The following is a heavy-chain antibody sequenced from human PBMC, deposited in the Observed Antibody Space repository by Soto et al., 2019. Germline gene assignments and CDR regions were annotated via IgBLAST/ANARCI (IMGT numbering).Heavy chain of an antibody. Sequence: SETLSLTCAVSGDSISSYYCMWIRQPPGKGLQWIGYIFSSGSTNYNPSLKSRVTISVNTSKNQFSLNLNSVTAADTAVYYCARQRRDFDYWGQGSLVTVSS. CDR2: IFSSGST. CDR1: GDSISSYY. V-gene: IGHV4-59*08. J-gene: IGHJ4*02. CDR3: ARQRRDFDY.